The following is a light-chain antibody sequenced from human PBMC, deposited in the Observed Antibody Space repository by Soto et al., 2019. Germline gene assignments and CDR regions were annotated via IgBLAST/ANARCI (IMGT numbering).Light chain of an antibody. CDR1: QSVVSNY. CDR3: QQYGSSPET. Sequence: EVVLTQSPGALSLSPGERVTLSCRASQSVVSNYLAWYQQRPGRPPRLLIFAASSRATVIPDRFSGSGSGTDFTLTISRLEPEDFAVYYCQQYGSSPETFGPGTKLEIK. CDR2: AAS. J-gene: IGKJ2*01. V-gene: IGKV3-20*01.